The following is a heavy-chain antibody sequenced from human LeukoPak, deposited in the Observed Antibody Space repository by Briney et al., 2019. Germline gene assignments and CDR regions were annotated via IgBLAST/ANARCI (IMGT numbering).Heavy chain of an antibody. D-gene: IGHD1-26*01. Sequence: PGGSLRLSCAVSGFTFSTYVMHWVRQAPGKGLEWVAVISFDGSNKNYADSVKGRFTISRDTSKNTLYLQMNSLRTEDTAVYYCARSPGILGTNYFDYWGQGTLVTVSS. CDR2: ISFDGSNK. CDR3: ARSPGILGTNYFDY. J-gene: IGHJ4*02. V-gene: IGHV3-30*04. CDR1: GFTFSTYV.